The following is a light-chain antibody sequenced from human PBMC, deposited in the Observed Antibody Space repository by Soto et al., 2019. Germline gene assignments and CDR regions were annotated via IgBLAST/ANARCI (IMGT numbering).Light chain of an antibody. CDR1: QSVSSN. CDR3: QQYNNWWT. V-gene: IGKV3-15*01. J-gene: IGKJ1*01. CDR2: GAS. Sequence: EIVMTQSPATLSLSPGERATLSCRASQSVSSNLAWYQQKTCQAPRLLIYGASTRATGIPARFSGSGSGTEFTLTISRLQSVDFAVYYCQQYNNWWTFGQGTKVEI.